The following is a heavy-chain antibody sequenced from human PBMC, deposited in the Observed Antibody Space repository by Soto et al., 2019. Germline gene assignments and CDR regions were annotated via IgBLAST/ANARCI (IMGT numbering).Heavy chain of an antibody. V-gene: IGHV3-23*01. D-gene: IGHD3-9*01. CDR3: AKGSYDFLIRPPQYYYYYYYLYV. CDR1: GFTFSRYA. J-gene: IGHJ6*03. CDR2: ISGSGGST. Sequence: EVQLLESGGGLVQPGGSLRLSCAASGFTFSRYAMSWVRQATGKGLEWVSAISGSGGSTYYADSVKGRFTISRDNSKNTLYLQMNSLRAEDTAVYYCAKGSYDFLIRPPQYYYYYYYLYVWGKGTPGTVSS.